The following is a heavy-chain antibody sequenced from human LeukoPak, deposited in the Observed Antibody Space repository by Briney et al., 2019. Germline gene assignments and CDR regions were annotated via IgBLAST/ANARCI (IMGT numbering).Heavy chain of an antibody. CDR2: ISSGATI. D-gene: IGHD4-17*01. CDR3: ARTQTMTAVTTYDY. J-gene: IGHJ4*02. Sequence: GGSLRLSCAASGFTFSNYAMNWVRQAPGKGLEWLSYISSGATIYYADSVKGRFTISRENAENSLYLQMNSLRAEDTAVYYCARTQTMTAVTTYDYWGQGTLVTVSS. V-gene: IGHV3-69-1*01. CDR1: GFTFSNYA.